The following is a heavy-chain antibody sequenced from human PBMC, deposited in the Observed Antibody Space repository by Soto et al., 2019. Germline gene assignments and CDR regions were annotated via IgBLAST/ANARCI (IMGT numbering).Heavy chain of an antibody. CDR3: ARHTNIMMEGSPFDP. Sequence: SETLSLTCTVSGGSISSYYWSWIRQPPGKGLEWIGYIYYSGSTNYNPSLKSRVTISVDTSKNQFSLKLSSVTAADTAVYYCARHTNIMMEGSPFDPWGQGTLVTVSS. V-gene: IGHV4-59*08. D-gene: IGHD1-1*01. CDR1: GGSISSYY. J-gene: IGHJ5*02. CDR2: IYYSGST.